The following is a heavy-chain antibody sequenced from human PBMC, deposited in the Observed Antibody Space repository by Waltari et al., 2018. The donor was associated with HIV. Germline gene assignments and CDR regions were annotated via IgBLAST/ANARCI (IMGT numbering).Heavy chain of an antibody. J-gene: IGHJ4*02. CDR1: GYTFTGYH. D-gene: IGHD2-21*02. CDR2: INPNSGGT. Sequence: QVQLVQSGAEVKKPGASVTVSCKAAGYTFTGYHIPWLRQAPGQGLEWMGWINPNSGGTNYAQKFQGRVTMTRDTSISTAYMELSRLRSDDTAVYYCASGCGGDCSLGYWGQGTLVTVSS. CDR3: ASGCGGDCSLGY. V-gene: IGHV1-2*02.